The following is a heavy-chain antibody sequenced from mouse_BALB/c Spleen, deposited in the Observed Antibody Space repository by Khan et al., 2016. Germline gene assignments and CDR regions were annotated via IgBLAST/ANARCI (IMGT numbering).Heavy chain of an antibody. Sequence: QVQLQQSGAELVRPGVSVKISCKGYGYTFTDYAMHWVKQSHAKSLEWIGVISTSYGDTSYNQKFEGKATMTVDKSSSTAYMELARLTSEDSAIYYCAREGLNYDYAMDYWGQGTSVTVSS. V-gene: IGHV1S137*01. CDR3: AREGLNYDYAMDY. J-gene: IGHJ4*01. CDR1: GYTFTDYA. CDR2: ISTSYGDT. D-gene: IGHD2-1*01.